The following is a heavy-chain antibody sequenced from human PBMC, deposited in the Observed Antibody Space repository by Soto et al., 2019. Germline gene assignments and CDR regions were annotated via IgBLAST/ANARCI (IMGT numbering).Heavy chain of an antibody. V-gene: IGHV3-30-3*01. Sequence: QVQLVESGGGVVQPGRSLRLSCAASGFTFSSYAMHWVRQAPGKGLEWVAVISYDGSNKYYADSVKGRFTISRDNSKNTLYLQMNSLRAEDTAVYYCARVESSGYAYDYWGQGTLVTVSS. CDR2: ISYDGSNK. D-gene: IGHD3-22*01. CDR1: GFTFSSYA. CDR3: ARVESSGYAYDY. J-gene: IGHJ4*02.